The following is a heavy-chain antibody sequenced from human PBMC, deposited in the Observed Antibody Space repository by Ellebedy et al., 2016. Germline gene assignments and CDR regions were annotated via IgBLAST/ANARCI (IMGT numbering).Heavy chain of an antibody. V-gene: IGHV1-69*04. CDR3: ARGSCSSTSCYGGWVDY. J-gene: IGHJ4*02. D-gene: IGHD2-2*01. CDR2: IIPILGIA. Sequence: ASVKVSCKASGYTFTSYYMHWVRQAPGQGLEWMGRIIPILGIANYAQKFQGRVTITADKSTSTAYMELSSLRSEDTAVYYCARGSCSSTSCYGGWVDYWGQGTLVTVSS. CDR1: GYTFTSYY.